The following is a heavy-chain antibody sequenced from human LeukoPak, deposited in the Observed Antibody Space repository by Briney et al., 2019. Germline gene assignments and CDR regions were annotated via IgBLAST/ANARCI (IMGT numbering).Heavy chain of an antibody. D-gene: IGHD2-15*01. J-gene: IGHJ4*02. CDR3: ATGGYCSGGSCYSFFDY. Sequence: GESLKISCKGSGYSFNTYWIGWVRQMPGKGLEWMGIIYPGDSDTRYSPSFEGQVTISADKSISTAYLQWSSLKASDTAMYYCATGGYCSGGSCYSFFDYWGQGTLVTVSP. CDR2: IYPGDSDT. CDR1: GYSFNTYW. V-gene: IGHV5-51*01.